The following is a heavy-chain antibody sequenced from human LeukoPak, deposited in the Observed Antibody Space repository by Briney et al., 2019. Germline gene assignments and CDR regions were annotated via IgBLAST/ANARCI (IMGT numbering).Heavy chain of an antibody. J-gene: IGHJ4*02. CDR2: ISYDGSNK. CDR3: AKDLLGNRHYYFEY. Sequence: GRSLRLSCAASGFTFSSYGMHWVRQAPGKGLEWVAVISYDGSNKYYADSVKGRFTISRDNSKNTLFLQMNSLRAEDTAIYYRAKDLLGNRHYYFEYWCPGTLVTVSS. V-gene: IGHV3-30*18. CDR1: GFTFSSYG. D-gene: IGHD7-27*01.